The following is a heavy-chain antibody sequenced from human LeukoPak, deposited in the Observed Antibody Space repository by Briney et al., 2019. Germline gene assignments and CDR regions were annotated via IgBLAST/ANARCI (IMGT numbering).Heavy chain of an antibody. D-gene: IGHD4-17*01. CDR3: AREDYGDYLVPRLIDY. CDR2: IYSGGST. V-gene: IGHV3-66*01. CDR1: GFTVSSNY. J-gene: IGHJ4*02. Sequence: GGSLRLSCAASGFTVSSNYMSWVRQAPGKGLEWVSVIYSGGSTYYADSVKGRFTISRDNSKNTLYLQMNGLRAEDTAVYYCAREDYGDYLVPRLIDYWGQGTLVTVSS.